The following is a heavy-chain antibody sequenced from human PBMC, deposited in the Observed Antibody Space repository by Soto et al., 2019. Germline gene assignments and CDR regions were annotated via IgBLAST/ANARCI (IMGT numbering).Heavy chain of an antibody. CDR3: ARTPGTPRLTNWFDP. Sequence: PSETLSLTCAVSGGSISSSNWWSWVRQPPGKGLEWIGEIYHSGSTNYNPSLKSRVTISLDKSKNQFSLKLSSVTAADTAVYYCARTPGTPRLTNWFDPWGQGTLVTVSS. J-gene: IGHJ5*02. CDR2: IYHSGST. D-gene: IGHD2-15*01. CDR1: GGSISSSNW. V-gene: IGHV4-4*02.